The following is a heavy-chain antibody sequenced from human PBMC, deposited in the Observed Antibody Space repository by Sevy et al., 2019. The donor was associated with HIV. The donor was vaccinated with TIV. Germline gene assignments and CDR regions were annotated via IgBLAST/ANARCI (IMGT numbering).Heavy chain of an antibody. J-gene: IGHJ6*02. V-gene: IGHV4-38-2*01. D-gene: IGHD6-13*01. CDR1: GYSISSGYY. CDR2: IYRSGST. CDR3: ARGAAAAGYYYYYYGMDV. Sequence: SETLSLTCAVSGYSISSGYYWGWIRQPPGKGLEWIGSIYRSGSTYYNPSLKSRLTISVDTSKNQFSLKLSSVTAADTAVYYCARGAAAAGYYYYYYGMDVWGQGTTVTVSS.